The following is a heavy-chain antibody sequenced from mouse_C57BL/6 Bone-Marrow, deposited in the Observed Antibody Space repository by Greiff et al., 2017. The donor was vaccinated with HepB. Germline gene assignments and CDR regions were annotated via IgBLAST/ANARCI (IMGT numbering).Heavy chain of an antibody. CDR2: IYPRSGNT. CDR3: ARGSGFAY. V-gene: IGHV1-81*01. CDR1: GYTFTSYG. J-gene: IGHJ3*01. Sequence: VKLVESGAELARPGASVKLSCKASGYTFTSYGISWVKQRTGQGLEWIGEIYPRSGNTYYNEKFKGKATLTADKSSSTAYIELRSLTSEDSAVYFCARGSGFAYWGQGTLVTVSA.